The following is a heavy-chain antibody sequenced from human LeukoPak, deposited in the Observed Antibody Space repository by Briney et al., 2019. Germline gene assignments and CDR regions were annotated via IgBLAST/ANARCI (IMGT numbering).Heavy chain of an antibody. CDR2: ISNSSTYR. CDR3: ARGRYSGSYLLDY. CDR1: GFTFSSYS. V-gene: IGHV3-21*01. Sequence: GGSLRLSCAASGFTFSSYSMSWVRQAPGRGLEWVSSISNSSTYRYYAASVKGRFTISRDNAKNSVYLQMNSLRAEDTALYYCARGRYSGSYLLDYWGQGTLVTVSS. D-gene: IGHD1-26*01. J-gene: IGHJ4*02.